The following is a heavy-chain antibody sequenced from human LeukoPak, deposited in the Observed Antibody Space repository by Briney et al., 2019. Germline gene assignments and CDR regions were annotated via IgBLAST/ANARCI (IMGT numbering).Heavy chain of an antibody. CDR2: FDPEDGET. CDR1: GYTLTELS. Sequence: ASVKVSCKVSGYTLTELSMHWVRQAPGKGLEWMGGFDPEDGETIYAQKFQGRVTMTEDTSTDTAYMELSSLRSEDTAVYYCARDQAGSGRYNWFDPWGQGTLVTVSS. J-gene: IGHJ5*02. CDR3: ARDQAGSGRYNWFDP. D-gene: IGHD3-10*01. V-gene: IGHV1-24*01.